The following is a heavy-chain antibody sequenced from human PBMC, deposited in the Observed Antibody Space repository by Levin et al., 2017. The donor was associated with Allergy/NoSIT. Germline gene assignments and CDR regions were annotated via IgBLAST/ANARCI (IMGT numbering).Heavy chain of an antibody. J-gene: IGHJ5*02. V-gene: IGHV1-2*07. CDR1: GYTFTGYY. CDR3: AREKYCSSTSCQNWFDP. Sequence: SFPPPGYTFTGYYMHWVRQAPGQGLAFLFFLPPPLFGPPSSHPFQGRVTMTRDTSISTAYMELSRLRSDDTAVYYCAREKYCSSTSCQNWFDPWGQGTLVTVSS. D-gene: IGHD2-2*01. CDR2: LPPPLFGP.